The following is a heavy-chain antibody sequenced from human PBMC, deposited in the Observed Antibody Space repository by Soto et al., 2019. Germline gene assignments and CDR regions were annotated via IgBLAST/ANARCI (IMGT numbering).Heavy chain of an antibody. V-gene: IGHV4-61*01. CDR3: ARGGAYCGGYCSPQYLDS. Sequence: SEALSLTSTVSGGSVSSGIYYWSWIRHPPGNGLEWIGYIYYNGRTNYNPSLKSRVTLSADTSKNQFSLKLNSVTAADTAVYSCARGGAYCGGYCSPQYLDSWGHVTLVTVSP. J-gene: IGHJ4*01. CDR2: IYYNGRT. D-gene: IGHD2-21*02. CDR1: GGSVSSGIYY.